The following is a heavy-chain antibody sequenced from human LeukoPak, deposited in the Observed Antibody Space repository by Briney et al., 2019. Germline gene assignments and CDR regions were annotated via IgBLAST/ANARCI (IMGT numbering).Heavy chain of an antibody. CDR1: GYTFTGYY. CDR2: INPNSGGT. CDR3: ARGSPNHYYDSSGYYFFDYYGMDV. D-gene: IGHD3-22*01. Sequence: ASVKVSYKASGYTFTGYYMHWVRQAPGQGLEWMGWINPNSGGTNYAQKFQGRVTMTRDTSISTAYMELSRLRSDDTAVYYCARGSPNHYYDSSGYYFFDYYGMDVWGQGTTVTVSS. J-gene: IGHJ6*02. V-gene: IGHV1-2*02.